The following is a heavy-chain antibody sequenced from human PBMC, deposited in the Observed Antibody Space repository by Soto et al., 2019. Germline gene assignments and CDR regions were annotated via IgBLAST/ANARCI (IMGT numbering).Heavy chain of an antibody. Sequence: SETLSLTCTVSGGSIRSYYWSWIRQHAGKGLEWIGHIYTSVSSNYNPSLKSRVTMSVDTSKNQFSLKLSSVTAADTAVYYCARSYSGNYEEKWFEPWGQGTLVIVSS. V-gene: IGHV4-4*07. CDR2: IYTSVSS. CDR3: ARSYSGNYEEKWFEP. J-gene: IGHJ5*02. D-gene: IGHD1-26*01. CDR1: GGSIRSYY.